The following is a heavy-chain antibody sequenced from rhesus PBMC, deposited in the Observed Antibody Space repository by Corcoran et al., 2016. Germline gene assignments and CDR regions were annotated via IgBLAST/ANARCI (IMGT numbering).Heavy chain of an antibody. D-gene: IGHD6-13*01. CDR3: ARDHYSSWFGNLDY. CDR2: ITYSGST. CDR1: GRSISHGDYC. V-gene: IGHV4-122*02. J-gene: IGHJ4*01. Sequence: QVQLQESGPGLVQPSAHRARNCRALGRSISHGDYCGRWICQAAGEGLEWMGYITYSGSTSYNPSLKSRVTISQDTSKNQFSLKLSSVTAADTAVYYCARDHYSSWFGNLDYWGQGVLVTVSS.